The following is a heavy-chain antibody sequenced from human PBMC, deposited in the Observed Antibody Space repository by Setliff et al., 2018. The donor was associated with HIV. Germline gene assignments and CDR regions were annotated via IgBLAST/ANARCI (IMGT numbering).Heavy chain of an antibody. CDR1: GGSISSGSYY. D-gene: IGHD3-22*01. J-gene: IGHJ5*02. V-gene: IGHV4-61*10. CDR3: ARHAVPHYYDSSGPS. Sequence: PSETLSLTCTVSGGSISSGSYYWTWIRQPAGKGLEWIGNIYSGGTTYYNSSLRSRVTISVDTSKNQFSLKLNSVTAADTAVYYCARHAVPHYYDSSGPSWGPGTLVTVSS. CDR2: IYSGGTT.